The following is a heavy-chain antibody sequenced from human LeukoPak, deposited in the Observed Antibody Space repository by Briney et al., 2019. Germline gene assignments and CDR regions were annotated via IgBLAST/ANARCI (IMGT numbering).Heavy chain of an antibody. V-gene: IGHV3-23*01. D-gene: IGHD3-22*01. Sequence: GGSLRLSCAAYGFTFSSYAMSWVRQAPGKGLEWVSAISGSGGSTYYADSVKGRFTISRDNPKNTLYLQMNSLRAEDTAVYYCAKAYMIGPFDIWGQGTMVTVSS. CDR1: GFTFSSYA. CDR3: AKAYMIGPFDI. CDR2: ISGSGGST. J-gene: IGHJ3*02.